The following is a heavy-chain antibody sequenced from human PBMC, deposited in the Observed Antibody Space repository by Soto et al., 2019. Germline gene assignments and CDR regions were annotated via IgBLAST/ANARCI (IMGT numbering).Heavy chain of an antibody. D-gene: IGHD6-6*01. CDR1: GYTFTGYY. J-gene: IGHJ6*02. Sequence: GASVKVSCKASGYTFTGYYMHWVRQAPGQGLEWMGWINPNSGGTNYAQKFQGRVTMTRDTSISTAYMELSRLRPDDTAVYYCARDTSQQLGDYYYYGMDVWGQGTTVTVSS. CDR2: INPNSGGT. V-gene: IGHV1-2*02. CDR3: ARDTSQQLGDYYYYGMDV.